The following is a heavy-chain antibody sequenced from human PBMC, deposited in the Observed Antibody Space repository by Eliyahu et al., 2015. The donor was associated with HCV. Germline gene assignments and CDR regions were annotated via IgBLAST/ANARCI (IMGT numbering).Heavy chain of an antibody. J-gene: IGHJ4*02. D-gene: IGHD1-14*01. CDR1: GGSFXGYY. CDR2: XNHSGST. V-gene: IGHV4-34*01. Sequence: QVQLQLWGAGLLKPSEXLSLTCAVYGGSFXGYYWAWXRQPPGKGLEWIGEXNHSGSTKNYNPSLKSRVTISVDTSKKXFSLKLTSVTAADTAVYYCVRVEPSKGPDYWGQGTLVTISS. CDR3: VRVEPSKGPDY.